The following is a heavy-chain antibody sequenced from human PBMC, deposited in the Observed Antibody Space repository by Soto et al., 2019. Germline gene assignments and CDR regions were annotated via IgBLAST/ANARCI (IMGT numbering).Heavy chain of an antibody. D-gene: IGHD6-19*01. J-gene: IGHJ3*02. CDR2: ISGSGGST. V-gene: IGHV3-23*01. CDR3: AKDPPSFDSSGWDDAFDI. CDR1: GFSVSSYA. Sequence: PGGSLRLSCAASGFSVSSYAMGWVRQAPGKGLEWVSAISGSGGSTYYADSVKGRFTISRDNSKNTLYLQMNSLRAEDTAVYYCAKDPPSFDSSGWDDAFDIWGQGTMVTVSS.